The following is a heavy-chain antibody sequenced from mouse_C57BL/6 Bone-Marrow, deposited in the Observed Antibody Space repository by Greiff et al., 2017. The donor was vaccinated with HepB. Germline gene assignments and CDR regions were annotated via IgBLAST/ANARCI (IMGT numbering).Heavy chain of an antibody. Sequence: VQLQQPGAELVKPGASVKLSCKASGYTFTSYWMHWVKQRPGRGLGWIGRIDPNSGGTKYNEKFKSKATLTVDKPSSTAYMQLSSLTSEDSAVYYCAIPIPIYYDYGYYAIDYWGQGTSVTVSS. CDR3: AIPIPIYYDYGYYAIDY. D-gene: IGHD2-4*01. CDR2: IDPNSGGT. V-gene: IGHV1-72*01. J-gene: IGHJ4*01. CDR1: GYTFTSYW.